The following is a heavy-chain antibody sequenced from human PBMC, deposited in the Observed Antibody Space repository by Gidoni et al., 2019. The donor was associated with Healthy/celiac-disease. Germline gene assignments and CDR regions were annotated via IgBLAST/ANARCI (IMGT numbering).Heavy chain of an antibody. CDR3: ARVGSSSVRWFDP. Sequence: QFQLTELGPGLVNPSQPLSLTRTFPGRSISSGGYYWSWIRQPPGKVLEWIGYIYYSGSTSYNPSLKSRVTISVDTSKNQFSLKLSSVTAADTAVYYCARVGSSSVRWFDPWGQGTLVTVSS. CDR2: IYYSGST. CDR1: GRSISSGGYY. J-gene: IGHJ5*02. V-gene: IGHV4-31*03. D-gene: IGHD6-6*01.